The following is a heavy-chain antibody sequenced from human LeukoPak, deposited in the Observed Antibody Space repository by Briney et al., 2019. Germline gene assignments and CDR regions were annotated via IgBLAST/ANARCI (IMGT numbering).Heavy chain of an antibody. Sequence: SETLSLTCTVSGGSISSSSYYWGWIRQPPGKGLERIGTIYYSGSNYYNPSLKSRVTISVDTSKNQFSLKLSSVTAADTAVYYCARLRIGNYDILTGYYLHYFDYWGQGALVTVSS. CDR2: IYYSGSN. CDR1: GGSISSSSYY. CDR3: ARLRIGNYDILTGYYLHYFDY. D-gene: IGHD3-9*01. J-gene: IGHJ4*02. V-gene: IGHV4-39*01.